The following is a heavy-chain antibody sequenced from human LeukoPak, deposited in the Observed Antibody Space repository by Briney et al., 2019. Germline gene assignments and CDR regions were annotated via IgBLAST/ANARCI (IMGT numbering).Heavy chain of an antibody. CDR1: GFTLTTYD. J-gene: IGHJ6*03. CDR3: ARGRDLNYYMDV. Sequence: ASVRISCKASGFTLTTYDLDWVRQATGQGLEWIGWMNPKSGDTGSAQKFQGRVTMTRNTSINTAYMELSGLRPDDTAVYYCARGRDLNYYMDVWGRGTTVTVSS. D-gene: IGHD3-3*01. V-gene: IGHV1-8*01. CDR2: MNPKSGDT.